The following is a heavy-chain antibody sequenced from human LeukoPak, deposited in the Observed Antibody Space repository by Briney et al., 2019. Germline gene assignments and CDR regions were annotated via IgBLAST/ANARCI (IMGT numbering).Heavy chain of an antibody. Sequence: SVKLSFTGSVSGFSIYTISWVRHAPGQGLGWMRGIIPIFGTANYAQKFQGRVTITTDEPTSTAYMELSSLRSEDTAVYYCARVRVDTAMVDYWGQGTLVTVSS. V-gene: IGHV1-69*05. CDR3: ARVRVDTAMVDY. CDR2: IIPIFGTA. D-gene: IGHD5-18*01. J-gene: IGHJ4*02. CDR1: VSGFSIYT.